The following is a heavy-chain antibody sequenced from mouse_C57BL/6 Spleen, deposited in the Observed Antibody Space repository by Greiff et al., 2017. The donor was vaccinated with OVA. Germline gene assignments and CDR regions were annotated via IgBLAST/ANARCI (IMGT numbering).Heavy chain of an antibody. Sequence: QQSCKASGYTFTSHWMHWVKQRPGQGLEWIGEIDPSDSYTNYNQKFKGKSTLTVDKSSSTAYMQLSSLTSEDSAVYYCARSTTVSHFDYWGQGTTLTVSS. J-gene: IGHJ2*01. CDR2: IDPSDSYT. CDR1: GYTFTSHW. D-gene: IGHD1-1*01. CDR3: ARSTTVSHFDY. V-gene: IGHV1-69*01.